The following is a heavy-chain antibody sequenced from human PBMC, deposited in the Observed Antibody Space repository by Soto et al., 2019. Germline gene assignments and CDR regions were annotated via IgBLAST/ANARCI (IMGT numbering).Heavy chain of an antibody. Sequence: QVQLVQSGAEVKKPGSSVKVSCKASGGTFSSYAISWVRQAPGQGLEWMGGIIPTSETTNYAQKFQGRVTITADESKSTAYMELSSLKSEDTAVYYCARSQGSSTSLESYYNYYYGMDVWGPGTTVTVSS. J-gene: IGHJ6*02. V-gene: IGHV1-69*01. CDR2: IIPTSETT. D-gene: IGHD2-2*01. CDR1: GGTFSSYA. CDR3: ARSQGSSTSLESYYNYYYGMDV.